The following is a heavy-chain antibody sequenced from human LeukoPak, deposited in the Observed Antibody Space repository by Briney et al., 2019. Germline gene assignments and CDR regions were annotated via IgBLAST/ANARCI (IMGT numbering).Heavy chain of an antibody. D-gene: IGHD6-13*01. CDR2: ISSSGSST. CDR1: GFSFDNYA. V-gene: IGHV3-23*01. Sequence: GGSLRLSCAASGFSFDNYAMNGARQAPGKGLEWVSGISSSGSSTYYADSVKGRFTISRDNSKNTLYLQMNSLRADDTAVYYCAKGGYSSSSPFDYWGQGTLVTVSS. J-gene: IGHJ4*02. CDR3: AKGGYSSSSPFDY.